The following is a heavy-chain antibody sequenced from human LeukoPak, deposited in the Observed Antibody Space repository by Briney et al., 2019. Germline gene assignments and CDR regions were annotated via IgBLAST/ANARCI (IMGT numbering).Heavy chain of an antibody. CDR3: ARGTFSPQGSYYGH. Sequence: SETLSLTCTISGGSITTSPYYWGWIRQSPGKGLEWIGSMYYSGSTYYNPSLKSRVTISGDTSKNTLSLQMNSLRVEDTALYYCARGTFSPQGSYYGHWGQGTRVTVSS. J-gene: IGHJ4*02. CDR1: GGSITTSPYY. V-gene: IGHV4-39*07. D-gene: IGHD3-10*01. CDR2: MYYSGST.